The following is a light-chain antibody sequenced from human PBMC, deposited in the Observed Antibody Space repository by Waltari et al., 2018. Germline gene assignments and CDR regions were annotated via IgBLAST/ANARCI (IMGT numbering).Light chain of an antibody. CDR2: AAS. Sequence: EIVLTQSPASLSLSPGDRATLSCRASQSVGRTLAWYQQRPGQAPRLLIYAASSRATGIPDRFSGSGSGTDFSLTIRRLAPEDFAVYYCQKYGTRPATFGQGTKVEVK. J-gene: IGKJ1*01. CDR3: QKYGTRPAT. CDR1: QSVGRT. V-gene: IGKV3-20*01.